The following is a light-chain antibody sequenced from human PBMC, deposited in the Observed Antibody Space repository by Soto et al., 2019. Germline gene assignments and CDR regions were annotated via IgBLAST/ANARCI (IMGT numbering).Light chain of an antibody. V-gene: IGKV1-6*01. CDR2: GAS. Sequence: AIQMTQSPSSLSASEGDRVTITCRASQGIGSDLGWYQQKPGKAPKLLIYGASSLQSGVPSRFSGSGSGTDFTLTISSLQPEDFATYYCLQDYNYPRTFGQGTKVDIK. CDR1: QGIGSD. J-gene: IGKJ1*01. CDR3: LQDYNYPRT.